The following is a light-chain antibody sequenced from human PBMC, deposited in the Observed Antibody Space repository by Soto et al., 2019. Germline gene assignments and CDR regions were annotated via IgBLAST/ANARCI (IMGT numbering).Light chain of an antibody. CDR2: EVT. CDR3: SSYSGKNNLI. V-gene: IGLV2-8*01. CDR1: ITDIGGYHY. Sequence: QSVLTQPPSASGSLGQSVTISCTGTITDIGGYHYVSWYQQHPGKAPKLIIYEVTERPSGVSDRFSGSKSGNTASLTVSGLQADDEADYYCSSYSGKNNLIFGGGTQLTVL. J-gene: IGLJ2*01.